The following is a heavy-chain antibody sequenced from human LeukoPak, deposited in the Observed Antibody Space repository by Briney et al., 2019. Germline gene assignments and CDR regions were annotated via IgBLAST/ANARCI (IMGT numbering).Heavy chain of an antibody. J-gene: IGHJ3*02. CDR2: IYTSGST. CDR3: ARGQHRVTYSDDAFDI. CDR1: GGSISSGSYY. V-gene: IGHV4-61*02. D-gene: IGHD4-11*01. Sequence: PSETLSLTCTVSGGSISSGSYYWSWIRQPAGKGLEWIGRIYTSGSTNYNPSLKSRVTISVDTSKNQFSLKLSSVTAADTAVYYCARGQHRVTYSDDAFDIWGQGTMVTVSS.